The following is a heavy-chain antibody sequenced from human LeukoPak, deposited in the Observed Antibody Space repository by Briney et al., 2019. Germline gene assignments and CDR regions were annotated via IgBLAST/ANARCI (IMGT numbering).Heavy chain of an antibody. CDR2: IYSGGST. CDR3: ARSRFGEATTD. D-gene: IGHD1-26*01. J-gene: IGHJ4*02. Sequence: GESLRLSCAASGFTVSSNYMSWVRQAPGKGLEWVSVIYSGGSTYYADSVKGRFTISRDNSKNTLYLQMNSLRAEDTAVNYCARSRFGEATTDWGQGTLVTVSS. V-gene: IGHV3-53*01. CDR1: GFTVSSNY.